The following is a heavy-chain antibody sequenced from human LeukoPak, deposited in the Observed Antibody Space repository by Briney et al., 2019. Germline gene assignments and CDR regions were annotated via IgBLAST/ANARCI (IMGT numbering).Heavy chain of an antibody. D-gene: IGHD3-10*01. CDR2: INPSGGST. J-gene: IGHJ6*02. CDR1: GYTFTSYY. V-gene: IGHV1-46*01. Sequence: GASVKVSCKASGYTFTSYYMHWVRQAPGQGLEWMGIINPSGGSTSYAQKFQGRVTMTRDTSTSTVYMELSSLRSEDTAVYYCARENIYGSGSYTIPAKDYYYYYGMDVWGQGTTVTVSS. CDR3: ARENIYGSGSYTIPAKDYYYYYGMDV.